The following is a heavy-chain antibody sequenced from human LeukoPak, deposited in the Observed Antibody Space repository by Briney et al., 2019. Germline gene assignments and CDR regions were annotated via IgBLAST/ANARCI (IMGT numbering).Heavy chain of an antibody. Sequence: GGSLRLSCAASGFTFSDYYMSWIRQAPGKGLEWVSYISSSGSTIYYADSVKGRFTISRDNTKNTLYLQLNSLRAEDTAVYYCATGNYNRPFDYWGQGTLVTVSS. V-gene: IGHV3-11*04. CDR3: ATGNYNRPFDY. J-gene: IGHJ4*02. D-gene: IGHD1-7*01. CDR1: GFTFSDYY. CDR2: ISSSGSTI.